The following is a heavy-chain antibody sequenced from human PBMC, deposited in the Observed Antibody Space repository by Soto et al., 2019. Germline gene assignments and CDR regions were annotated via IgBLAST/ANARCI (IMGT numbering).Heavy chain of an antibody. V-gene: IGHV3-74*01. CDR1: GFTFSSYW. D-gene: IGHD3-3*01. Sequence: EVQLVESGGGLVQPGGSLRLSCAASGFTFSSYWMHWVRHAPGKGLVWVSRINSDGSSTSYADSVKGRFTISRDNAKNTLYLQMNSLRAEDTAVYYCARDAPYYDFWSGTMDVWGKGTTVTVSS. CDR3: ARDAPYYDFWSGTMDV. J-gene: IGHJ6*03. CDR2: INSDGSST.